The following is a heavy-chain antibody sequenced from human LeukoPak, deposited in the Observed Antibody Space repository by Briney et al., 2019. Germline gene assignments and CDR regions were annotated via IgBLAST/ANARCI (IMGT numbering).Heavy chain of an antibody. V-gene: IGHV3-48*02. J-gene: IGHJ4*02. Sequence: PGGSLRLSCAASGFTFSSYWMHWVRQAPGKRLEWVSYISSSSDAIYYADSVKGRFTISRDNAENSLYLQLNSLRDEDTAVYYCARAMRSGYDYWGQGTLVTVSS. CDR1: GFTFSSYW. CDR3: ARAMRSGYDY. D-gene: IGHD5-12*01. CDR2: ISSSSDAI.